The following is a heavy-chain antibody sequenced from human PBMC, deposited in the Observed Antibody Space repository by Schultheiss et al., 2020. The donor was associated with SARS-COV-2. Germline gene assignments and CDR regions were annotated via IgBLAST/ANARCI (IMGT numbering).Heavy chain of an antibody. CDR3: ARESDYYDSSGPTLPDY. D-gene: IGHD3-22*01. Sequence: SETLSLTCTVSGGSISSYYWSWIRQPAGKGLEWIGEINHSGSTNYNPSLKSRVTISVDTSKNQFSLKLSSVTAADTAVYYCARESDYYDSSGPTLPDYWGQGTLVTVSS. V-gene: IGHV4-59*12. CDR2: INHSGST. J-gene: IGHJ4*02. CDR1: GGSISSYY.